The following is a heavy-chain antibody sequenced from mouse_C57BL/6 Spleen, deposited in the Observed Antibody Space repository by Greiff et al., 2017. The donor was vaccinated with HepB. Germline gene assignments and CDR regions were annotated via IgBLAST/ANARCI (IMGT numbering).Heavy chain of an antibody. CDR2: IDPENGDT. CDR1: GFNIKDDY. Sequence: EVKLMESGAELVRPGASVKLSCTASGFNIKDDYMHWVKQRPEQGLEWIGWIDPENGDTEYASKFQGKATITADTSSNTAYLQLSSLTSEDTAVYYCTTYWEKSFWFAYWGQGTLVTVSA. D-gene: IGHD4-1*01. J-gene: IGHJ3*01. V-gene: IGHV14-4*01. CDR3: TTYWEKSFWFAY.